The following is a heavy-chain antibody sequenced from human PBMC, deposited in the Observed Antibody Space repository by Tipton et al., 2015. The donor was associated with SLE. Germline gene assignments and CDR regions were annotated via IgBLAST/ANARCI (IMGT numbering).Heavy chain of an antibody. J-gene: IGHJ4*02. CDR3: AKDGGKVVQALDY. Sequence: SLRLSCAASGFTFSSYGMHWVRQAPGKGLEWVAFIRYDGSNKYYADSVKGRFTISRDNSKNTLYLQMNSLRAEDTAVYYCAKDGGKVVQALDYWGQGTLVTVSS. D-gene: IGHD3-16*01. CDR2: IRYDGSNK. V-gene: IGHV3-30*02. CDR1: GFTFSSYG.